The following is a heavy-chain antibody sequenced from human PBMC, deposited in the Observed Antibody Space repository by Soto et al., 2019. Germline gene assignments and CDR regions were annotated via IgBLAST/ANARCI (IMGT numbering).Heavy chain of an antibody. CDR2: ISYDGSNK. J-gene: IGHJ6*02. CDR3: AGTKLRYYYYYGMDV. CDR1: GFTFSSYA. Sequence: GGSLRLSCAAPGFTFSSYAMHWVRQAPGKGLEWVAVISYDGSNKYYADSVKGRFTISRDNSKNTLYLQMNSLRAEDTAVYYCAGTKLRYYYYYGMDVWGQGTTVTVSS. V-gene: IGHV3-30-3*01. D-gene: IGHD3-16*01.